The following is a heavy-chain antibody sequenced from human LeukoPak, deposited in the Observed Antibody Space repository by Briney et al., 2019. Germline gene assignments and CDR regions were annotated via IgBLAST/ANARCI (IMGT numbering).Heavy chain of an antibody. D-gene: IGHD3-22*01. CDR2: VDPEDGET. Sequence: RASVKVSCKVSGYTFTDYYMHWVQQAPGKGLEWMGLVDPEDGETIYAEKFQGRVTITRNTSISTAYMELSSLRSEDTAVYYCARDPPYDSTTHFDYWGQGTLVTVSS. CDR1: GYTFTDYY. J-gene: IGHJ4*02. CDR3: ARDPPYDSTTHFDY. V-gene: IGHV1-69-2*01.